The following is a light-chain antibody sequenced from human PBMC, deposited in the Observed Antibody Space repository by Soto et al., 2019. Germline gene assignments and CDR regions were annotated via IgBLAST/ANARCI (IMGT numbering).Light chain of an antibody. Sequence: EIVLTQSPGTLSFSPGERASLSCRASQSISSGYLTWYQHKPGQAPRLLIYDTSSRATGIPDRFSGSGSGTDFTLTISRLEPEDFAVYYCQQYGSSTWTFGQGDQGGYQ. V-gene: IGKV3-20*01. CDR3: QQYGSSTWT. CDR1: QSISSGY. J-gene: IGKJ1*01. CDR2: DTS.